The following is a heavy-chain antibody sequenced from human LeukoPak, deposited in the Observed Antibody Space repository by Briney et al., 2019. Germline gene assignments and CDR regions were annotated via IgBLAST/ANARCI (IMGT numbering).Heavy chain of an antibody. CDR2: INPNSGGT. V-gene: IGHV1-2*02. CDR3: ARTLIAAPSRPWPAGLSTLGS. CDR1: GYTFTIYY. D-gene: IGHD6-13*01. Sequence: VASVKVSFKASGYTFTIYYMHWVRQAPGQGLEWMGWINPNSGGTNYAQKFQGRVTMTRDTSISTAYMELSRLRSDDTAVYYCARTLIAAPSRPWPAGLSTLGSWGQGTLVTVSS. J-gene: IGHJ5*02.